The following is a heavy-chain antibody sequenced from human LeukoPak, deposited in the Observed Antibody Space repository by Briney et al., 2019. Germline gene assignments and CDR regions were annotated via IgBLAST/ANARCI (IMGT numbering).Heavy chain of an antibody. D-gene: IGHD3-3*01. CDR1: GGSFSGYY. Sequence: SETLSLTCAVYGGSFSGYYWSWIRQPPGKGREGIGEINHSGSTNYNPTLKRRVTISVDTSKNQFSLKLSSVTAADTAVYYCATRSGVVGVVRLAYWGQGTLVTVSS. J-gene: IGHJ4*02. CDR3: ATRSGVVGVVRLAY. CDR2: INHSGST. V-gene: IGHV4-34*01.